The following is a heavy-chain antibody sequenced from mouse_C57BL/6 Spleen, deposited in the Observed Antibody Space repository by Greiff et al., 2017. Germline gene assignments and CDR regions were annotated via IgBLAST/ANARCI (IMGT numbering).Heavy chain of an antibody. V-gene: IGHV1-80*01. Sequence: VQLVESGAELVKPGASVKISCKASGYAFSSYWMNWVKQRPGKGLEWIGQIYPGDGDTNYNGKFKGKATLTADKSSSTAYMQLSSLTSEDSAVYFCARLSWDNYFDYWGQGTTLTVSS. CDR2: IYPGDGDT. CDR1: GYAFSSYW. J-gene: IGHJ2*01. CDR3: ARLSWDNYFDY. D-gene: IGHD4-1*01.